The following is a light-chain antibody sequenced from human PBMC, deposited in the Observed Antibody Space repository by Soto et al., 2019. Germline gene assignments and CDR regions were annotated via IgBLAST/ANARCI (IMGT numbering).Light chain of an antibody. J-gene: IGKJ2*01. CDR1: QGIRND. V-gene: IGKV1-6*01. CDR3: LQDYNYPYT. Sequence: AIPMTQSPSSLSASVGDRVTITCRASQGIRNDLGWYQQKPWKAPKLLIYAASSLHSGVPSRFSGSGSGTDFTLTISSLQPEDFATYSCLQDYNYPYTFGQGTKLEIK. CDR2: AAS.